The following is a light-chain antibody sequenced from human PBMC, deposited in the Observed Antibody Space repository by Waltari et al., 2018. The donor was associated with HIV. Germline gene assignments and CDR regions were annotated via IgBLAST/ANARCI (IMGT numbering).Light chain of an antibody. CDR1: SSDVGGSNY. V-gene: IGLV2-14*01. CDR3: SSYTSSSSYV. J-gene: IGLJ1*01. CDR2: DVS. Sequence: QFALTQPASVSGSPGQSITISCPGTSSDVGGSNYVSWYKQHPGKPPKLMIYDVSNRPAGVSNRFSGAKSCNTASLTISGLQAEDDADYYCSSYTSSSSYVFGTGTKVTVL.